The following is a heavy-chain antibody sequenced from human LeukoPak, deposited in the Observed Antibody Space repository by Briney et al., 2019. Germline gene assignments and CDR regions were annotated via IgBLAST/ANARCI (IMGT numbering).Heavy chain of an antibody. CDR1: GGSISSYY. CDR2: IYYSGST. D-gene: IGHD2-8*02. J-gene: IGHJ4*02. CDR3: ARVPAGVFDY. V-gene: IGHV4-59*01. Sequence: SETLSLTCTVSGGSISSYYWSWIRQPPGKGLEWIGYIYYSGSTNYNPSLKSRVTISVDTSKNQFSLKLSSVTAADTAVYYCARVPAGVFDYWGQGTLVTVSS.